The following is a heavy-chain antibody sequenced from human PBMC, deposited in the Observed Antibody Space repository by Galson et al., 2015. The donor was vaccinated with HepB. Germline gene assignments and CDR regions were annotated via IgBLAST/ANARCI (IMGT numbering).Heavy chain of an antibody. CDR3: AKVETTVPLRN. J-gene: IGHJ4*02. D-gene: IGHD4-17*01. Sequence: SLRLSCAASGFTVSSIHMSWVRQAPGKGLEWVSVIYRDGSTDYADSVKGRFTISRDNSKSTLYLQMNSLGAEDTAVYYCAKVETTVPLRNWGQGTLVTVSS. CDR1: GFTVSSIH. CDR2: IYRDGST. V-gene: IGHV3-53*01.